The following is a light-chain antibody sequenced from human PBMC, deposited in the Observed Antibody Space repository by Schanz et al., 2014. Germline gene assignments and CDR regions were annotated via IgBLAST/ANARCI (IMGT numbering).Light chain of an antibody. CDR3: LLYSGGGWV. J-gene: IGLJ3*02. CDR2: STS. Sequence: QAVVTQEPSLPFSPVVTVTLTCASSTGAVTSDYYANWFQQKPGQAPRALIYSTSHKHSWTPARFSGSLPGGKAALTLSGAQPEDEAEYYCLLYSGGGWVFGGGTKLTVL. CDR1: TGAVTSDYY. V-gene: IGLV7-43*01.